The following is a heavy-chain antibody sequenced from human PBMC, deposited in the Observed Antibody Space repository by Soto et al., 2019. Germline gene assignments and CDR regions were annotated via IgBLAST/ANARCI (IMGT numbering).Heavy chain of an antibody. CDR2: ISYDGSNK. D-gene: IGHD1-20*01. J-gene: IGHJ4*02. V-gene: IGHV3-30-3*01. Sequence: QVQLVESGGGVVQPGRSLRLSCAASGFTFSSYAMHWVRQAPGKGLEWVALISYDGSNKYYADSVKGRFTVSGDNSKNTLYLQMNSLRADDTAVYYCARDLRGITGTGDYWGQGTLVTVSS. CDR3: ARDLRGITGTGDY. CDR1: GFTFSSYA.